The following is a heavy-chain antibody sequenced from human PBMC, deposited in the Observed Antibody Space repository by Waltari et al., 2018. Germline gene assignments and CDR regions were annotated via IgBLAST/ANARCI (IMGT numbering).Heavy chain of an antibody. J-gene: IGHJ4*02. CDR1: GYMFPTTG. D-gene: IGHD4-17*01. V-gene: IGHV5-51*01. CDR3: ARVGYGDYGGTADH. Sequence: EVQIMQSGSAVKKPGKPLKLSCKAPGYMFPTTGIVWVRQMPGKGLEWMGIIYPGDSDTRYSPSFQGQVTMSADKSISTAYLQWSSLKASDSAMYYCARVGYGDYGGTADHWGQGTLVTVTS. CDR2: IYPGDSDT.